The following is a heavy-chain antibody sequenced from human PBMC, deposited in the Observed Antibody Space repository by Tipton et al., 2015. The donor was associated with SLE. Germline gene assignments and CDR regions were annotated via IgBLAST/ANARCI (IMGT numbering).Heavy chain of an antibody. Sequence: TLSLTYTVSGYSISSGYYWGWIRQPPGKGLEWIGIIYHSGSTYYNPSLKRRLTISVDTPKNQFSLKLSSVTAADTAVYYCARDARLWGQGTMVTVSS. CDR3: ARDARL. V-gene: IGHV4-38-2*02. J-gene: IGHJ3*01. CDR2: IYHSGST. CDR1: GYSISSGYY.